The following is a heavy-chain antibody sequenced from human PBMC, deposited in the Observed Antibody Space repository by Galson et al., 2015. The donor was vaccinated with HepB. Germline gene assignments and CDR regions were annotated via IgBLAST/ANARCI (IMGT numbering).Heavy chain of an antibody. D-gene: IGHD1-26*01. J-gene: IGHJ6*02. V-gene: IGHV5-51*03. CDR1: GFTFTNFW. Sequence: QSGAEVKKPGESLRISCKASGFTFTNFWIGWVRQMPGKGLEWMGIIYPGDSDTRYSPSFQGQVTISADKSISTAYLQWSSLKASDTAMYHCARLSGSYYPYYYYGMDVWGQGTTVTVSS. CDR3: ARLSGSYYPYYYYGMDV. CDR2: IYPGDSDT.